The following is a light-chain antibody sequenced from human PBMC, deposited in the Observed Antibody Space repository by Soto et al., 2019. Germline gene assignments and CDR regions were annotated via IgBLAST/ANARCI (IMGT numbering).Light chain of an antibody. Sequence: EIVLTQSPATLSLSPGERATLSCRASQSVSSNLAWYQQKPGQAPRLLIYGASTRATGIPARFSGSGSGKEFALTISRLQSEDFAVYYCQQYNNWWTFGQGTKVE. CDR3: QQYNNWWT. CDR2: GAS. V-gene: IGKV3-15*01. CDR1: QSVSSN. J-gene: IGKJ1*01.